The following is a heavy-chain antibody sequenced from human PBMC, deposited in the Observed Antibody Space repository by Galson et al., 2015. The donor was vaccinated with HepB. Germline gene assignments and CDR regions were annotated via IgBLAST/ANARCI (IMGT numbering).Heavy chain of an antibody. V-gene: IGHV3-74*01. CDR1: GFTFSSYW. CDR2: INSDGSST. Sequence: SLRLSCAASGFTFSSYWMHWVRQAPGKGLVWVSRINSDGSSTNYADAVKGRFTVSRDNAKNRLYLQMNSLRVEDTAVYYCARLGPDVSAYYYYGMDVWGQGTTVTVSS. J-gene: IGHJ6*02. D-gene: IGHD3-16*01. CDR3: ARLGPDVSAYYYYGMDV.